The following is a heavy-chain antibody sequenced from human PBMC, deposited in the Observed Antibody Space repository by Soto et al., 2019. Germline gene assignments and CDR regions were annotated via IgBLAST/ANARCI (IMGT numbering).Heavy chain of an antibody. CDR3: AMDFTPDSRWDIDY. CDR2: IYGNGRST. D-gene: IGHD1-26*01. Sequence: EVQLLESGGGLVQPAGSLRLSCAASGFTFSIYTMSWFRQAPGKGLEWVSSIYGNGRSTFYSASVKGRFTISRDNSRNTVYLQMSSLRAEDTAIYYCAMDFTPDSRWDIDYWGQGSLVTVSS. V-gene: IGHV3-23*01. CDR1: GFTFSIYT. J-gene: IGHJ4*02.